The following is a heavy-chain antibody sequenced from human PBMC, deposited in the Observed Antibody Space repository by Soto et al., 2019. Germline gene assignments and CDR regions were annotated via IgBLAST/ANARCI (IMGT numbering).Heavy chain of an antibody. CDR1: GFTFSDYY. Sequence: PGGSLRLSCAASGFTFSDYYMSWIRQAPGKGLEWVSYISSSGSTIYYADSVKGRFTISRDNAKNSLYLQMNSLRAEDTAVYYCARKEINIVATGSIDYWGQGTLVTVSS. V-gene: IGHV3-11*01. CDR2: ISSSGSTI. J-gene: IGHJ4*02. CDR3: ARKEINIVATGSIDY. D-gene: IGHD5-12*01.